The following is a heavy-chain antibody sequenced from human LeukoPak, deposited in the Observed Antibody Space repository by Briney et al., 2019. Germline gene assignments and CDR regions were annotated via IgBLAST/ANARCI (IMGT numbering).Heavy chain of an antibody. CDR2: INPNSGGT. J-gene: IGHJ6*02. Sequence: GASVKVSCKASGYTFTGYYMHWVRQAPGQGLEWMGWINPNSGGTNYAQKFQGWVTMTRDTSISTAYMELSRLRSDDTAVYYCARERPVGYYYYGMDVWGQGTTVTVSS. D-gene: IGHD1-26*01. CDR3: ARERPVGYYYYGMDV. CDR1: GYTFTGYY. V-gene: IGHV1-2*04.